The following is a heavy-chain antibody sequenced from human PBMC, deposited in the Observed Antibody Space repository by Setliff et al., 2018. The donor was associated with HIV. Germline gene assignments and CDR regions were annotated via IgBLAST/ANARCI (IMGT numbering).Heavy chain of an antibody. Sequence: GSLRLSCAAAGFTFSNYAMSWVRQAPGEGLEGVSAILSTGERTFYADSVKGRFTISRDKSKNTVYLQMNSLRAEDTAEYYCAKELAASGLGYFDSWGRGILVTVSS. J-gene: IGHJ4*02. CDR1: GFTFSNYA. CDR3: AKELAASGLGYFDS. CDR2: ILSTGERT. D-gene: IGHD3-22*01. V-gene: IGHV3-23*01.